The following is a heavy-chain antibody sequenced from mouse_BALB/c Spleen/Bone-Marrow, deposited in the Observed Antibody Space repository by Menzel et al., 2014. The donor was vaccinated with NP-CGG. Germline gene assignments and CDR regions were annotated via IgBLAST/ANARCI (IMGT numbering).Heavy chain of an antibody. CDR3: ARKGALRAMDY. V-gene: IGHV1-9*01. Sequence: QVQLQQSGAELMRPGASVKISCKASGYTFTNYWIEWVKRRPGHGLEWIGEILPGRGSPNYNEKFKGKATLALDTSSNTSYMQLSSLTSEDSAVYYCARKGALRAMDYWGQRSSVTVSS. CDR1: GYTFTNYW. CDR2: ILPGRGSP. J-gene: IGHJ4*01.